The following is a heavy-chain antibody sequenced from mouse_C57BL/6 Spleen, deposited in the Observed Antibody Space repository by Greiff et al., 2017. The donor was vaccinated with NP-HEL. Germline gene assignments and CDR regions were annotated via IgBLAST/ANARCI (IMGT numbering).Heavy chain of an antibody. J-gene: IGHJ3*01. CDR3: ARGRFAY. V-gene: IGHV1-85*01. CDR1: GYTFTSYD. Sequence: VMLVESGPELVKPGASVKLSCKASGYTFTSYDINWVKQRPGQGLEWIGWIYPRDGSTKYNEKFKGKATLTVDTSSSTAYMELHSLTSEDSAVYFCARGRFAYWGQGTLVTVSA. CDR2: IYPRDGST.